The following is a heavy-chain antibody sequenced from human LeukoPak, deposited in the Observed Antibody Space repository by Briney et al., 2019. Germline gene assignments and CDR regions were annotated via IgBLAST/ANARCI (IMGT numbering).Heavy chain of an antibody. CDR3: ARGGIAVYGMDV. CDR2: INPSGGST. J-gene: IGHJ6*02. V-gene: IGHV1-46*01. CDR1: GYTFTSYY. Sequence: ASVKVSCTASGYTFTSYYMHWVRQAPGQGLEWMGTINPSGGSTSYAQKFQGRVTMTRDTSTSTVYMELSSLRSEDTAVYYCARGGIAVYGMDVWGQGTTVTVSS. D-gene: IGHD6-19*01.